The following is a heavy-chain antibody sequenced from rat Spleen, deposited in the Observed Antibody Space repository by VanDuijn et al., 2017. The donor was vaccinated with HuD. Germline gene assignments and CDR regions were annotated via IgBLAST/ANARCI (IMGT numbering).Heavy chain of an antibody. CDR1: GFSFSDYN. J-gene: IGHJ2*01. V-gene: IGHV5S10*01. CDR2: IFYDGSRA. CDR3: TSSAGH. D-gene: IGHD3-2*01. Sequence: DVQLVESGGGLVQPGGSLILSCAASGFSFSDYNMAWVRQAPKKGLEWVATIFYDGSRAYYRDSVKGRFTVSRDNAKSTLSLQMNSLRSEDTATYYCTSSAGHWGQGVMVTVSS.